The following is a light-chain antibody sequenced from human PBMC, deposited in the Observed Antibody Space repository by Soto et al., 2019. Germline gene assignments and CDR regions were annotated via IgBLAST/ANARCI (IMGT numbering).Light chain of an antibody. CDR1: QSVGNT. Sequence: EIVMTQSPATLSVSPGERASLSCRASQSVGNTLAWYQQKPGQAPRLLIYGASSRATDIPARFSGSGSETEFTLTISSLQSDDSAVYYCQQYNKWQITFGQGTRLEI. CDR3: QQYNKWQIT. V-gene: IGKV3-15*01. CDR2: GAS. J-gene: IGKJ5*01.